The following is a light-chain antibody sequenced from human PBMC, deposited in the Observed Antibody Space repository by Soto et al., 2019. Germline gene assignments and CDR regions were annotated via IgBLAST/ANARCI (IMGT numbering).Light chain of an antibody. J-gene: IGKJ4*01. CDR3: QQYGSSPLLT. Sequence: EIVLTQAAGTLSLSPGERATLSCRASQSVSSSYLAWYQQKPGQAPRLLIYGASSRATGIPDRFSGSGSGTDFTLTISRLEPEDFAVYYCQQYGSSPLLTFGGGTKV. CDR1: QSVSSSY. CDR2: GAS. V-gene: IGKV3-20*01.